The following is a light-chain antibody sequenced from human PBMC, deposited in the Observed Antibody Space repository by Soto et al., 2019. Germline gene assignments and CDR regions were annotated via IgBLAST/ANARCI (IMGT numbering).Light chain of an antibody. Sequence: EIVLTQSPATLSLSPGERATLSCGASQSVSSTYLAWYQQKPRLAPRLLIYDASRRVTGIADRFSGRGSGTDFTVTISILDAEDVAVYCCQQYRSSPYTFGQGTKLEIK. CDR1: QSVSSTY. CDR2: DAS. CDR3: QQYRSSPYT. J-gene: IGKJ2*01. V-gene: IGKV3D-20*01.